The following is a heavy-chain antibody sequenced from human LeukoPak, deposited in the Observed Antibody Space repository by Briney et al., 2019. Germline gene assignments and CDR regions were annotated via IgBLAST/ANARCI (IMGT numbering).Heavy chain of an antibody. J-gene: IGHJ4*02. D-gene: IGHD2-2*01. CDR2: IYTSGST. CDR1: GDSISNYY. Sequence: SETLSLTCTVSGDSISNYYWSWIRQPAGKGLEWIGRIYTSGSTNYNPSLKSRVTMSVDKSKNQFSLNLTSVTAADTAVYFCARAPRAYCSTTGSCFQDYWGQGTLVTVSS. V-gene: IGHV4-4*07. CDR3: ARAPRAYCSTTGSCFQDY.